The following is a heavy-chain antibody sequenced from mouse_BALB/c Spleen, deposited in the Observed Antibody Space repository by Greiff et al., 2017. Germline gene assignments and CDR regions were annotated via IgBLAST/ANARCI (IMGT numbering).Heavy chain of an antibody. Sequence: EVQLVESGGGLVQPGGSLKLSCAASGFTFSSYTMSWVRQTPEKRLEWVAYISNGGGSTYYPDTVKGRFTISRDNAKNTLYLQMSSLKSEDTAMYYCARHGATATESAWFAYWGQGTLVTVSA. J-gene: IGHJ3*01. V-gene: IGHV5-12-2*01. CDR2: ISNGGGST. CDR1: GFTFSSYT. D-gene: IGHD1-2*01. CDR3: ARHGATATESAWFAY.